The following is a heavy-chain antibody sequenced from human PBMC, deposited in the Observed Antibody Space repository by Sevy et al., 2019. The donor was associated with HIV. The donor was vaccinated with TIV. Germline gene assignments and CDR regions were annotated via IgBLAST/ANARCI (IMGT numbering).Heavy chain of an antibody. CDR1: GFTFSSYA. CDR2: ISGSGGST. V-gene: IGHV3-23*01. CDR3: AKVRARPKRAVAGTGLDY. D-gene: IGHD6-19*01. J-gene: IGHJ4*02. Sequence: GGSLRLSCAASGFTFSSYAVSWVRQAPGKGLEWVSAISGSGGSTYYADSVKGRFTISRDNSKNTLYLQMNSLRAEDTAVYYCAKVRARPKRAVAGTGLDYWGQGTLVTVSS.